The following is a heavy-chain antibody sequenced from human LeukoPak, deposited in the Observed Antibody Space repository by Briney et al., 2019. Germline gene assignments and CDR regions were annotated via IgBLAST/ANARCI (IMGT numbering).Heavy chain of an antibody. J-gene: IGHJ3*02. CDR3: AKGLGIGELLWPDAFDI. CDR1: GFTFDDYA. D-gene: IGHD3-10*01. Sequence: GGSLRLSCAASGFTFDDYAMHWVRQAPGKGLEWVSGISWNSGSIGYADSVKGRFTISRDNAKNSLYLQMNSLRAEDTALYYCAKGLGIGELLWPDAFDIWGQGTMVTVSS. V-gene: IGHV3-9*01. CDR2: ISWNSGSI.